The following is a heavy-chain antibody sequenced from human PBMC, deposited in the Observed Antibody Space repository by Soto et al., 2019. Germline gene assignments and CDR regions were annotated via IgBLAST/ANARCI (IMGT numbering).Heavy chain of an antibody. CDR2: ISGSGGST. J-gene: IGHJ6*02. V-gene: IGHV3-23*01. CDR1: GFTFSSYA. Sequence: GGSLRLSCGASGFTFSSYAMSWVRQAPGKGLEWVSVISGSGGSTYYADSVKGRFTISRDNSKITLYLQMTSLRAEDAPVYYCVSDLQDFATYKLYSGMSVWGQGTTVTVSS. CDR3: VSDLQDFATYKLYSGMSV. D-gene: IGHD1-1*01.